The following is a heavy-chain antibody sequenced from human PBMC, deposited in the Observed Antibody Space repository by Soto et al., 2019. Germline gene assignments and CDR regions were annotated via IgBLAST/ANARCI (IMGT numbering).Heavy chain of an antibody. CDR2: INHSGST. Sequence: SETLSLTCAVYGGSFSGYYWSWIRQPPGKGLEWIGEINHSGSTNYNPSLKSRVTISVDASKNQFSLKLSSVTAADTAVYYCARGRQVVVITDYYYYGMDVWGQGTTVTVSS. V-gene: IGHV4-34*01. CDR3: ARGRQVVVITDYYYYGMDV. J-gene: IGHJ6*02. D-gene: IGHD3-22*01. CDR1: GGSFSGYY.